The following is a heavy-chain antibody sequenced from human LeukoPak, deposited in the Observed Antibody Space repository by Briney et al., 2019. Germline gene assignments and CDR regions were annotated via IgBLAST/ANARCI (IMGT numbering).Heavy chain of an antibody. Sequence: PGGSLRLSCAASGSTFDDYGMSWVRQGPGKGLEWVSAINWNGDSTGYVGSVRGRFTISRDNAKNSLYLQMNSLRAEDTALYYCARCSRSSTDCYSEFDIWGQGTMVTISS. D-gene: IGHD2-2*02. V-gene: IGHV3-20*04. CDR3: ARCSRSSTDCYSEFDI. CDR1: GSTFDDYG. J-gene: IGHJ3*02. CDR2: INWNGDST.